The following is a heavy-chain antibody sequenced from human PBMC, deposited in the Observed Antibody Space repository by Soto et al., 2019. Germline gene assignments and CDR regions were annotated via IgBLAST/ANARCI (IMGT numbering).Heavy chain of an antibody. D-gene: IGHD6-19*01. Sequence: VQLLESGGGLVQPGGSLRLSCAASGFTFSSYAMSWVRQAPGKGLEWVSAISGSGGSTYYADSVKGRFTISRDNSKNPLYLQMNSLRAEDTAVYYCAKTPRGSGPYYYGMDVWGQGTTVTVSS. V-gene: IGHV3-23*01. CDR2: ISGSGGST. CDR3: AKTPRGSGPYYYGMDV. CDR1: GFTFSSYA. J-gene: IGHJ6*02.